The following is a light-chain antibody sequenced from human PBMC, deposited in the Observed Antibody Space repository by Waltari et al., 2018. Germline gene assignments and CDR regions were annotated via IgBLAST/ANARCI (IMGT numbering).Light chain of an antibody. CDR3: QHYLRLPVT. Sequence: EILLTQSPLTLSFSPGDCATLSCSTSQSVTRALAWHQQKPGQAPRLLIYGASNRATGIPDRFSGSGSGTDFSLTISSLEPEDFAVYYCQHYLRLPVTFGQGTKVEVK. CDR2: GAS. J-gene: IGKJ1*01. CDR1: QSVTRA. V-gene: IGKV3-11*01.